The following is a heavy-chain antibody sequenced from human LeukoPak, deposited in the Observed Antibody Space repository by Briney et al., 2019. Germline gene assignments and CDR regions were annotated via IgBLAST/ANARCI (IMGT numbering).Heavy chain of an antibody. CDR1: GYTFTSYG. CDR2: ISAYNGNT. Sequence: ASVKVSCKASGYTFTSYGISWVRQAPGQGLEWMGWISAYNGNTNYAQKLQGRVTMTTDTSTGTAYMELRSLRSDDTAVYYCARRLWFGEGGDYFDYWGQGTLVTVSS. D-gene: IGHD3-10*01. CDR3: ARRLWFGEGGDYFDY. V-gene: IGHV1-18*01. J-gene: IGHJ4*02.